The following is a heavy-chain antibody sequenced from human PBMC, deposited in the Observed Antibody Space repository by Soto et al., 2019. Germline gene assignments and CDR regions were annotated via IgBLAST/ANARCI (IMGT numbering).Heavy chain of an antibody. V-gene: IGHV3-23*01. J-gene: IGHJ6*02. Sequence: VGSLRLSCAASGFTFSSYAMSWVRQAPGKGLEWVSAISGSGGSTYYADSVKGRFTISRDNSKNTLYLQMNSLRAEDTAVYYCAKDQQLLTYYYYGMDVWGQGTTVTVSS. CDR3: AKDQQLLTYYYYGMDV. D-gene: IGHD6-13*01. CDR1: GFTFSSYA. CDR2: ISGSGGST.